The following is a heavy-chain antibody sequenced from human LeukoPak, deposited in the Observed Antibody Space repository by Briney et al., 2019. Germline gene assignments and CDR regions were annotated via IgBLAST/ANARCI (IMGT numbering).Heavy chain of an antibody. CDR2: IKQDASEK. J-gene: IGHJ3*02. CDR1: GFTFSSYE. CDR3: VRDQGAFDM. V-gene: IGHV3-7*05. Sequence: PGGSLRLSCAASGFTFSSYEMNWVRQAPGKGLEWVANIKQDASEKYFVDSLRGRFTISRDNAKNSLFLQMNSLRAEDTAVYYCVRDQGAFDMWGHGTMVTVSS.